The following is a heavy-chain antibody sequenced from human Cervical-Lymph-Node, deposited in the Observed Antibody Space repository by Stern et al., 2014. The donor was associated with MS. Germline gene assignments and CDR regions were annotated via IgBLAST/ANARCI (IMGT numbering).Heavy chain of an antibody. V-gene: IGHV3-30*18. D-gene: IGHD6-19*01. Sequence: VQLVQSGGGVVQPGRSLRLSCAASGFTFSNFGMHWVRQAPGKGPEWVTLISYDGVNEYYADFVKGRFTISRDDSKNKVYLQLDSLRPEDTAVYYCAKGRTVAGKGVVAFDVWGQGTLVTVSS. J-gene: IGHJ3*01. CDR3: AKGRTVAGKGVVAFDV. CDR1: GFTFSNFG. CDR2: ISYDGVNE.